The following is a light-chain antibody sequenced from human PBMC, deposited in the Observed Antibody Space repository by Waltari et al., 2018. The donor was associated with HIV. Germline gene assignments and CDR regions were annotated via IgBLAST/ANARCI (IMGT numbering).Light chain of an antibody. CDR2: TAS. V-gene: IGKV1-39*01. Sequence: DIQMSQSPSSLSASVGDRVTITCRSSQNIGNYINWYQQKPGKPPKLLIYTASTLQSGVPSRFSGSGSGTDFSLTIASLQREDLATYHCQQSYSTPITFGQGTRLEIK. CDR1: QNIGNY. J-gene: IGKJ5*01. CDR3: QQSYSTPIT.